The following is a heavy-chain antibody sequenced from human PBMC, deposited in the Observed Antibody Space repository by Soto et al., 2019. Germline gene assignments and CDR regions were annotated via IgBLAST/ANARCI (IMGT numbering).Heavy chain of an antibody. Sequence: QVQLVQSGAEVKKPWSSVKVSCKASGGTFSTYVISWVRQAPGQGLEWMGRVIPMSGSSNYAQKFQGRVTITADKDTSIAYMEVRSLRSEDTAVYYCARGRPRSGPPFYYYGLDVWGQGTTVIVSS. J-gene: IGHJ6*02. CDR2: VIPMSGSS. CDR3: ARGRPRSGPPFYYYGLDV. CDR1: GGTFSTYV. D-gene: IGHD1-26*01. V-gene: IGHV1-69*06.